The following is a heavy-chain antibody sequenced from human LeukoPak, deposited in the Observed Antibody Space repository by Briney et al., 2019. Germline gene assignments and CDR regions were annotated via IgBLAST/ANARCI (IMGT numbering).Heavy chain of an antibody. J-gene: IGHJ6*04. Sequence: PGGSLRLSCAASGFTFSSYSMNWVRQAPGKGLEWVSSISSSSSYIYYADSVKGRFTISRDNAKNSLYLQMNSLRAEDTAVYYCARGLIAAAGWWGVWGKGTTVTVSS. CDR2: ISSSSSYI. CDR1: GFTFSSYS. V-gene: IGHV3-21*01. D-gene: IGHD6-13*01. CDR3: ARGLIAAAGWWGV.